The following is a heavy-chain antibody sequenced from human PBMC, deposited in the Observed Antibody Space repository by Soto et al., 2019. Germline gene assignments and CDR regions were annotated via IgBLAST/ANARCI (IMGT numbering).Heavy chain of an antibody. CDR1: GYTFTSYG. CDR2: ISAYNGNT. Sequence: ASVKVSCKASGYTFTSYGISWVRQAPGQGLDWMGWISAYNGNTNYAQKLQGRVTMTTDTSTSTAYMELRSLRSDDTAVYYCARIHIVVVPAAIGTSWFDPWGQGTLVTVSS. V-gene: IGHV1-18*01. CDR3: ARIHIVVVPAAIGTSWFDP. D-gene: IGHD2-2*01. J-gene: IGHJ5*02.